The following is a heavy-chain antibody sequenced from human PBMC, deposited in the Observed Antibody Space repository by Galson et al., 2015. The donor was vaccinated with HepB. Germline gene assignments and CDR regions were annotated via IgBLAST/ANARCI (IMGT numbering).Heavy chain of an antibody. CDR2: SRSNVDGGPT. V-gene: IGHV3-15*01. Sequence: SLRLSCAASGFTFNYAWMSWVRQAPGKGLEWVGRSRSNVDGGPTDYAAAVKGRFTIPRDDSKNTLYLQMNSLKTEDTAVYYCTTYRWQYETSGVDYWGQGTLVTVSS. D-gene: IGHD3-22*01. J-gene: IGHJ4*02. CDR3: TTYRWQYETSGVDY. CDR1: GFTFNYAW.